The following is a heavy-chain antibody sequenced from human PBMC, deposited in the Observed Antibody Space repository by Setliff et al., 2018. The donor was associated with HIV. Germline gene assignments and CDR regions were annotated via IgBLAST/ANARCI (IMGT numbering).Heavy chain of an antibody. V-gene: IGHV7-4-1*02. CDR2: INTNTGNP. CDR3: VRDSGDSRNVDY. CDR1: GYTFTSYA. J-gene: IGHJ4*02. Sequence: ASVKVSCKASGYTFTSYAMNWVRQAPGQGLEWMGRINTNTGNPTYAQGFTGRFGFPLDTSINTAYMEVNTLRAEDTALYYCVRDSGDSRNVDYWGQGTMVTDSS. D-gene: IGHD6-25*01.